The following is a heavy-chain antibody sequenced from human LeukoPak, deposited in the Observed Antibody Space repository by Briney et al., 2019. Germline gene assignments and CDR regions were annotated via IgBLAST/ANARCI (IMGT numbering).Heavy chain of an antibody. J-gene: IGHJ4*02. V-gene: IGHV4-34*01. Sequence: SETLSLTCAVYGGSFSGYYWSWIRQPPGKGLEWIGEINHSGSTNYNPSLKSRVTISVDTSKNQFSLKLGSATAADTAVYYCARGGATYYDFWSGYYHQLNFDYWGQGTLVTVSS. D-gene: IGHD3-3*01. CDR2: INHSGST. CDR3: ARGGATYYDFWSGYYHQLNFDY. CDR1: GGSFSGYY.